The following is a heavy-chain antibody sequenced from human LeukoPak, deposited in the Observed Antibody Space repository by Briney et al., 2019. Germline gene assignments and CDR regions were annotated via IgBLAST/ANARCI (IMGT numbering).Heavy chain of an antibody. Sequence: GGSLRLSCAASGFTFSTYAMTWVRQAPGKGLEWVSAISSDATYTYYADSVKGRFTISRDNSKNMLFLEMNSLRAEDTATYYCTKDGAGTYYGLDVWGQGTTVIVSS. CDR1: GFTFSTYA. V-gene: IGHV3-23*01. CDR3: TKDGAGTYYGLDV. J-gene: IGHJ6*02. CDR2: ISSDATYT. D-gene: IGHD6-19*01.